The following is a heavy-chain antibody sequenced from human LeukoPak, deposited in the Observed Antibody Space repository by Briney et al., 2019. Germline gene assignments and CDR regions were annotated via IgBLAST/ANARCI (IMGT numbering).Heavy chain of an antibody. CDR3: ARHPSLFYCSSTSCYLNWFDP. D-gene: IGHD2-2*01. J-gene: IGHJ5*02. CDR2: IYPGDYDT. Sequence: GESLKISCKGSGYSFTSYWIGWVRQMPGKGLEWMGIIYPGDYDTRYSPSFQGQVTISADKSISTAYLQWSSLKASDTAMYYCARHPSLFYCSSTSCYLNWFDPWGQGTLVTVSS. CDR1: GYSFTSYW. V-gene: IGHV5-51*01.